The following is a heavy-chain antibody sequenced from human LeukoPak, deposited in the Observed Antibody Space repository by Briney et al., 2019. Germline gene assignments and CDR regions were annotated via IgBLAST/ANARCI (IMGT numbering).Heavy chain of an antibody. J-gene: IGHJ1*01. V-gene: IGHV3-53*01. CDR1: GFSVSSNY. Sequence: GGSLRLSCAASGFSVSSNYMSWVRQAPGKGLEWVSVIYSGGSTYYADSVKGRFTISRDNSKNTLYLQMKSLRAEDTAVYYCARTDETAPAEDFQPWGQGTLVTVSS. CDR2: IYSGGST. CDR3: ARTDETAPAEDFQP. D-gene: IGHD2-21*02.